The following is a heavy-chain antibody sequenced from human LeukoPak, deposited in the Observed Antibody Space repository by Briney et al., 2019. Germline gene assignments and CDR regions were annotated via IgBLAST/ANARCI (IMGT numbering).Heavy chain of an antibody. D-gene: IGHD6-13*01. Sequence: GGPLRLSCAASGFTFSSYAMHWVRQAPGKGLEWVAVISYDGSNKYYADSEKGRFTISRDNSKNTLYLQMNSLRAEDTAVYYCARELVGIAAALDYWGQGTLVTVSS. CDR2: ISYDGSNK. CDR1: GFTFSSYA. V-gene: IGHV3-30*04. J-gene: IGHJ4*02. CDR3: ARELVGIAAALDY.